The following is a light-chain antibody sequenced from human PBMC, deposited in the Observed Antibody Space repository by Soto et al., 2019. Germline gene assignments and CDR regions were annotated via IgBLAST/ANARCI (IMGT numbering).Light chain of an antibody. J-gene: IGKJ1*01. CDR2: AAS. V-gene: IGKV1-8*01. CDR3: QQYNSYSA. Sequence: AIRMTQYPSSRSASTGDGVTITCRASQGISSYLAWYQQKPGKAPKLLIYAASTLQSGVPSRFIGIGSGTDFTLTIRCMKPEDFATYYCQQYNSYSAFRQGTKVDI. CDR1: QGISSY.